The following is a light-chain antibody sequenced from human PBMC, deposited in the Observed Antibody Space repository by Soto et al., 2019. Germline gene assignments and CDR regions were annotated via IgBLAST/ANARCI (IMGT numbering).Light chain of an antibody. V-gene: IGKV3-15*01. CDR2: GAS. Sequence: EIVMTQSPGMLSVSPGERATLSCRASQNVNNRLAWYQQKAGQPPRLLIYGASTRATGIPARFSGSGSGTEFTLTISSLQSEDFAVYYCQHFNSWPLLFGQGTKVEIK. CDR3: QHFNSWPLL. CDR1: QNVNNR. J-gene: IGKJ1*01.